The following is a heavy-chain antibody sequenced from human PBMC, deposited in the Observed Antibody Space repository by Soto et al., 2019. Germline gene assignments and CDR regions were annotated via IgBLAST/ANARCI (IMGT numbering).Heavy chain of an antibody. CDR1: GFTFSSYS. D-gene: IGHD2-15*01. CDR2: ISSSSSTI. J-gene: IGHJ5*02. Sequence: EVQLVESGGGLVQPGGSLRLSCAASGFTFSSYSMNWVRQAPGKGLEWVSYISSSSSTIYYADSVKGRFTISRDNAKNSLYLQMNSLRDEDTAVYYCARLSGGSCYSAVCNWFDPWGQGTLVTVSS. CDR3: ARLSGGSCYSAVCNWFDP. V-gene: IGHV3-48*02.